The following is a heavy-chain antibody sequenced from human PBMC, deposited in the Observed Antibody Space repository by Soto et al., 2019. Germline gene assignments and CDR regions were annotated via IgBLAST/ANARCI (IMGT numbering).Heavy chain of an antibody. V-gene: IGHV3-72*01. D-gene: IGHD2-15*01. CDR3: ARGGYCSANSCYSDYYGMDV. J-gene: IGHJ6*02. Sequence: EVRLVESGGGLVQPGGSLRLSCAASGFTFSDHYMDWVRQAPGKGLEWVGRTRNKANSYTTEYAASVRGRFTISRDDSKNSLYLQMNSLKTEDTAVYYCARGGYCSANSCYSDYYGMDVWGQGTTVTVSS. CDR1: GFTFSDHY. CDR2: TRNKANSYTT.